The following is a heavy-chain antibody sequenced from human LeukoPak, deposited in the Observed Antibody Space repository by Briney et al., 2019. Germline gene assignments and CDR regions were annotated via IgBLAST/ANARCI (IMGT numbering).Heavy chain of an antibody. Sequence: SGGSLRLSCAASGFTFTDHYMSWVSQAPGKELECLSYISSSSAYTNYADSVKGRFTISRDNAKNSLYLQMSSLRAEDTAVYYCARDRGYSGYHDFWGQGTLVTVSS. V-gene: IGHV3-11*06. D-gene: IGHD5-12*01. CDR1: GFTFTDHY. CDR2: ISSSSAYT. J-gene: IGHJ4*02. CDR3: ARDRGYSGYHDF.